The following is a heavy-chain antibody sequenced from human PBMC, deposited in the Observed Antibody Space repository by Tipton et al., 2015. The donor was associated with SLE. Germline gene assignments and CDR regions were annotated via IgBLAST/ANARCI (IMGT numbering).Heavy chain of an antibody. CDR1: GYNFATYW. D-gene: IGHD2/OR15-2a*01. J-gene: IGHJ4*02. Sequence: QLVQSGAEVRKAGESLKISCKGSGYNFATYWIGWVRQMPGKGLEWMGIIYPGDSDTRYSPSFQGQVTISADKSISTAYLHWSSLRASDTAMYFCAKRGTTSRYSTDSWGQGTLVTVSS. CDR3: AKRGTTSRYSTDS. CDR2: IYPGDSDT. V-gene: IGHV5-51*01.